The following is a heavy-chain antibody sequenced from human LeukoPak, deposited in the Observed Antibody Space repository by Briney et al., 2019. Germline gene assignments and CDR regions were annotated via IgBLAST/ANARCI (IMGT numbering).Heavy chain of an antibody. CDR1: GFTFSSYW. Sequence: GGSLRLSCAASGFTFSSYWMSWVRQAPGKGLEWVANIKQDGSEKYYADSVKGRFTISRDNAKNTLYLQMNTLRAEDTAVYYCVRDLSTSWYYFEHWGQGTLVTVSS. D-gene: IGHD6-13*01. V-gene: IGHV3-7*01. CDR2: IKQDGSEK. J-gene: IGHJ4*02. CDR3: VRDLSTSWYYFEH.